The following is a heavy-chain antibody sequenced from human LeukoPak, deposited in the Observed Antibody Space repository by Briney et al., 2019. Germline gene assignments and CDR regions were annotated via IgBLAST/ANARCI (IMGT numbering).Heavy chain of an antibody. J-gene: IGHJ4*02. D-gene: IGHD3-3*01. V-gene: IGHV1-18*01. CDR1: GYTFTSYG. CDR2: ISAYNGNT. CDR3: ARDPRTYYDFWSGYSSTLYFDY. Sequence: ASVKVSCKASGYTFTSYGISWVRQAPGQGLGLMGWISAYNGNTNYAQKLQGRVTMTTDTSTSTAYMELRSLRSDDTAVYYCARDPRTYYDFWSGYSSTLYFDYWGQGTLVTVSS.